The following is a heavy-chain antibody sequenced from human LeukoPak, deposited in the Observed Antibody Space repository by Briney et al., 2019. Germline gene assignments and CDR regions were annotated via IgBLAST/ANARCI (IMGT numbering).Heavy chain of an antibody. CDR3: ARHVMVVPAAQFDY. CDR1: GGSISSSSYY. V-gene: IGHV4-39*01. J-gene: IGHJ4*02. CDR2: INHSGST. Sequence: SETLSLTCTVSGGSISSSSYYWSWTRQPPGKGLEWIGEINHSGSTNYNPSLKSRVTISVDTSKNQFSLKLSSVTAADTAVYYCARHVMVVPAAQFDYWGQGTLVTVSS. D-gene: IGHD2-2*01.